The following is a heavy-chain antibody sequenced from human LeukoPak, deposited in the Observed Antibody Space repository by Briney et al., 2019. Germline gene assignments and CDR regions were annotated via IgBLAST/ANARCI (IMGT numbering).Heavy chain of an antibody. V-gene: IGHV4-59*12. J-gene: IGHJ3*02. D-gene: IGHD6-19*01. Sequence: SETLSLTCTVSGASINNYYWTWIRQPPGKGLEWIGYISDIGRTNYNPSLKSRVTMSVDTSKNQFSLKLSSVTAADTAVYYCARDPYYSSGWADAFDIWGQGTMVTVSS. CDR3: ARDPYYSSGWADAFDI. CDR1: GASINNYY. CDR2: ISDIGRT.